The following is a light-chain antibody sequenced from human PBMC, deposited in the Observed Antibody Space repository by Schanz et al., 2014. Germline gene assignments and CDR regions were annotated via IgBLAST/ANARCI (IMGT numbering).Light chain of an antibody. J-gene: IGLJ2*01. Sequence: QSALTQPPSASGAPGQSVTISCTGTSSDVGGYNSVSWFQQHPGRAPTLMIYDVSKRPSGVPDRFSGSKSGNTASLTVSGLQAEDEADYYCSSHAGSKVVFGGGTKLTVL. CDR2: DVS. CDR3: SSHAGSKVV. CDR1: SSDVGGYNS. V-gene: IGLV2-8*01.